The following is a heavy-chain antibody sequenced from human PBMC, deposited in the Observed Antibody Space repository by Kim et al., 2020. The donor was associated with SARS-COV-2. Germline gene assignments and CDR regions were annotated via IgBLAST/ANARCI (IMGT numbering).Heavy chain of an antibody. CDR3: AREFYSSGFNYFDY. J-gene: IGHJ4*02. Sequence: AQKFQGRVTMTRDTSISTAYMELSRLRSDDTAVYYCAREFYSSGFNYFDYWGQGTLVTVSS. D-gene: IGHD6-19*01. V-gene: IGHV1-2*02.